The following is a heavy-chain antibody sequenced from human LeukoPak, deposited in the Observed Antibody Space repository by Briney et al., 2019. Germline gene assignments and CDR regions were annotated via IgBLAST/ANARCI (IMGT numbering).Heavy chain of an antibody. V-gene: IGHV4-30-4*08. CDR3: ARAFRVDYGDLPSWFDP. Sequence: SQTLSLTCTVSGGSISSGDYYWSWIRQPPGKGLEWIGYIYYSGSTYYNPSLKSRVTMSVDTSKNQFSLKLSSVTAADTAVYYCARAFRVDYGDLPSWFDPWGQGTLVTVSS. D-gene: IGHD4-17*01. CDR1: GGSISSGDYY. CDR2: IYYSGST. J-gene: IGHJ5*02.